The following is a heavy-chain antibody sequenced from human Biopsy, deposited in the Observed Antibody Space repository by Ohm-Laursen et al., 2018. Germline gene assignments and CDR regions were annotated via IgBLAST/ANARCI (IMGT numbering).Heavy chain of an antibody. Sequence: GTLSLTCTVSGGSVRSPDHRWNWVRRAPGKGLEWIGNIYYSWTTMYNPSLSGRVTMDLDRSTNQFSLKLKSVTSADTAVYFCARAYFYGMGTSNYFLDSWGQGALVTVSS. CDR3: ARAYFYGMGTSNYFLDS. CDR1: GGSVRSPDHR. J-gene: IGHJ4*02. CDR2: IYYSWTT. V-gene: IGHV4-61*08. D-gene: IGHD3-10*01.